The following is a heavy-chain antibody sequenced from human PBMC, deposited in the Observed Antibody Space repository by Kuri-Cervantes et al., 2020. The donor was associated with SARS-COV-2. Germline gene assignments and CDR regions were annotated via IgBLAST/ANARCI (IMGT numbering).Heavy chain of an antibody. V-gene: IGHV4-34*01. CDR3: ARDPRYLARGGGFDY. J-gene: IGHJ4*02. Sequence: GSLRLSCAVYGGSFSGYYWSWIRQPPGKGLEWIGEINHSGSTNYNPSLKSRVTISVDTSKNQFSLKLSSVTAADTALYYCARDPRYLARGGGFDYWGQGTLVTVSS. D-gene: IGHD1-14*01. CDR2: INHSGST. CDR1: GGSFSGYY.